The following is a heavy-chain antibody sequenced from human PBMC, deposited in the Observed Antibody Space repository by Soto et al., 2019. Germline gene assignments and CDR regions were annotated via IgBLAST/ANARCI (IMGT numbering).Heavy chain of an antibody. Sequence: QVQLVQSGAEVKKPGASVKVSCKASGYTFTSYDMNWVRQATGQGLEWMGWMNPNSGNTGYAQKFQGRVTMTRNTSISTAYMELSSLRSEDTAVYYCARAAEVSYYDFWSGYYTGMDYWGQGTLVTVSS. J-gene: IGHJ4*02. CDR2: MNPNSGNT. CDR3: ARAAEVSYYDFWSGYYTGMDY. D-gene: IGHD3-3*01. V-gene: IGHV1-8*01. CDR1: GYTFTSYD.